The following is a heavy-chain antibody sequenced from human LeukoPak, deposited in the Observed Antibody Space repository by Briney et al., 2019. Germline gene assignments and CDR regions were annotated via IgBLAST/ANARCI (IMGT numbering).Heavy chain of an antibody. V-gene: IGHV2-5*02. CDR3: AHYGDYRFMYYFDY. CDR1: GFSLSTRGLG. CDR2: LYWDDNY. Sequence: SGPTLVNPTQTLTLTCSLSGFSLSTRGLGVGWIRKRPVEAPEWLALLYWDDNYLYSPSLRRRLTITKDTSKNQVVFTMTNMDPVDTATYYCAHYGDYRFMYYFDYWGQGTLVTVSS. D-gene: IGHD4-17*01. J-gene: IGHJ4*02.